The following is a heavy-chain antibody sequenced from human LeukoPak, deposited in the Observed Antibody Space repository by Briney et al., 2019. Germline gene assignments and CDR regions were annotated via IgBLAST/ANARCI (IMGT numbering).Heavy chain of an antibody. Sequence: GGSLRLSCAASGFTLSSYAMSWVRQGPGKGLEWVSAISVSGNTHHADSVKGRFTISRDNSKNTLYLQMNSLRAEDTAVYYCAKSSLNRFDYWGQGTLVTVSS. D-gene: IGHD2-2*01. CDR3: AKSSLNRFDY. J-gene: IGHJ4*02. V-gene: IGHV3-23*01. CDR2: ISVSGNT. CDR1: GFTLSSYA.